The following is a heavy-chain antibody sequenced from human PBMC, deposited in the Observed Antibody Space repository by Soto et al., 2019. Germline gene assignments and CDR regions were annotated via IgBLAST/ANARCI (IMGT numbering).Heavy chain of an antibody. J-gene: IGHJ4*02. CDR2: IYYTGST. Sequence: PSETLSLTCTISGGSISGYYWSWIRQPPGKGLEWIAYIYYTGSTKYNPSLKSRVTISIDTSKNQFSLKLHSVTAADTAVYYCARHSYYFDTSGYYLDSWGQGTLVTVSS. CDR3: ARHSYYFDTSGYYLDS. D-gene: IGHD3-22*01. CDR1: GGSISGYY. V-gene: IGHV4-59*08.